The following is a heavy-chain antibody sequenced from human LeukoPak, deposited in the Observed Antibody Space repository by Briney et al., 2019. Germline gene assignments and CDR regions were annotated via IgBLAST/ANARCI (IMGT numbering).Heavy chain of an antibody. D-gene: IGHD2-15*01. CDR1: GFTFSIYG. Sequence: PGGSLRLSCAASGFTFSIYGMNWVRQAPGKGLEWVSSISSSNSYIYYADSVKGRFTISRDNAKNSLYLQMNSLRAEDTAVYYCAIEGCSGGSCYFDYWGQGTLVTVSS. CDR3: AIEGCSGGSCYFDY. V-gene: IGHV3-21*01. CDR2: ISSSNSYI. J-gene: IGHJ4*02.